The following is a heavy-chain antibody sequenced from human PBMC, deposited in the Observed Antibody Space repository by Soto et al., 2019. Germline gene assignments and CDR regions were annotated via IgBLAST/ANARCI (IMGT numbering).Heavy chain of an antibody. J-gene: IGHJ3*02. CDR2: INHRGST. Sequence: SETLSLTCAVSGRSFNGYYWTWIRQTPGKGREWIGEINHRGSTNYEPSLKSRVTISADTSKKQFSLHLTYVTAADTAVYYCVRGECSSVYCFTRWALDIWGQGTVVTVSS. CDR3: VRGECSSVYCFTRWALDI. CDR1: GRSFNGYY. D-gene: IGHD2-2*01. V-gene: IGHV4-34*01.